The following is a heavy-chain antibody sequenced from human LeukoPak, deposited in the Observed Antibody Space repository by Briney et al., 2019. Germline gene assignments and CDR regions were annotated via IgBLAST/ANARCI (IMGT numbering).Heavy chain of an antibody. J-gene: IGHJ2*01. D-gene: IGHD4-23*01. CDR1: GYTFTVYY. Sequence: ASVKVSCKASGYTFTVYYMHWVRQAPGQGLEWMGWINPNSGGTNYAQKFQGRVAMTRDTPITTAYMELSRLSSDDTAVYYCARHPGKVTNDWYFDLWGRGTLVTVSS. CDR2: INPNSGGT. CDR3: ARHPGKVTNDWYFDL. V-gene: IGHV1-2*02.